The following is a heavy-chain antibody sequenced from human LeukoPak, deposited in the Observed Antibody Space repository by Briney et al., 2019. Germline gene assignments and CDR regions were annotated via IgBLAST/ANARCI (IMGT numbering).Heavy chain of an antibody. CDR3: ARQFGDSSGLHPTVDY. CDR2: PYYSGST. Sequence: PSETLSLTCAVSGGSISSSPYDWGWIRHPPGKGLEWSGSPYYSGSTYYNPSLKSRGTKTEDTSKNQFSLKLSSVTAADTAVYYCARQFGDSSGLHPTVDYWGQGTLVTVSS. J-gene: IGHJ4*02. V-gene: IGHV4-39*01. D-gene: IGHD3-10*01. CDR1: GGSISSSPYD.